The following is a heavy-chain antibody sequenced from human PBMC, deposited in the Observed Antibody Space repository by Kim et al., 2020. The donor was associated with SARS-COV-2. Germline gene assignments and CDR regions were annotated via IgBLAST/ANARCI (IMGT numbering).Heavy chain of an antibody. J-gene: IGHJ3*02. V-gene: IGHV6-1*01. Sequence: SQTLSLTCAISGDSVSSNSVAWNWVRQSPSRGLEWLGRTYYRSKWYNDYAVSVKGRISINPDTSQNQFSPQLNSMTPEDTAVYYCARGSNSAFDIWGQGTVVTVSS. CDR2: TYYRSKWYN. CDR3: ARGSNSAFDI. D-gene: IGHD4-4*01. CDR1: GDSVSSNSVA.